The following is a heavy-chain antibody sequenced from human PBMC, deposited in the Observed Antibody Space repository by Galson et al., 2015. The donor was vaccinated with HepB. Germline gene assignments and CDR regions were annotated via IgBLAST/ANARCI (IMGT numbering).Heavy chain of an antibody. V-gene: IGHV3-21*01. D-gene: IGHD5/OR15-5a*01. Sequence: SLRLSCAASGFTFSSYTINWVRQAPGKGLEWVSSISPSSHYIYYADSVKGRFTISRDNAKNSLSLQMNSLRVEDTAAYYCARVLGVYVHAFDIWGQGTMVTVSS. CDR3: ARVLGVYVHAFDI. CDR2: ISPSSHYI. J-gene: IGHJ3*02. CDR1: GFTFSSYT.